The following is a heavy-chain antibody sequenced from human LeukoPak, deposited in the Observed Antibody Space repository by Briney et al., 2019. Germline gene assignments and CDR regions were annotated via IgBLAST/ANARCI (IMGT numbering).Heavy chain of an antibody. CDR1: GRSISSYY. Sequence: SETLSLTCTVSGRSISSYYWSWIRQPPGKGLFWIAYIYYSGITSYNPSLKSRVTISVNTSKNQFSLRLSSVTAADTAVYYCARLFSSWSFDYWGQGTLVTVSS. CDR2: IYYSGIT. J-gene: IGHJ4*02. V-gene: IGHV4-59*01. D-gene: IGHD6-13*01. CDR3: ARLFSSWSFDY.